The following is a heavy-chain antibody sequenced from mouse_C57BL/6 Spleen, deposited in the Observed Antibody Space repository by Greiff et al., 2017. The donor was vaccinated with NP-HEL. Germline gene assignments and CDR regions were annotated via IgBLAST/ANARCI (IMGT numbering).Heavy chain of an antibody. CDR1: GFNIKDYY. V-gene: IGHV14-1*01. CDR3: TTENYGSSYAFAY. Sequence: VQLQQSGAELVRPGASVKLSCTASGFNIKDYYMHWVKQRPEQGLEWIGRIDPEDGDTEYDPKFQGKATMTADKSSNTAYLQLSSLTSEDTAVYYCTTENYGSSYAFAYWGQGTLVTVSA. D-gene: IGHD1-1*01. J-gene: IGHJ3*01. CDR2: IDPEDGDT.